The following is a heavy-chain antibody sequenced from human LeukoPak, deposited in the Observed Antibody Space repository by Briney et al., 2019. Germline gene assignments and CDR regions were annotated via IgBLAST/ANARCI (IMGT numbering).Heavy chain of an antibody. Sequence: GGSLRLSCAASGFTFSSYGMHWVRQAPGKGLEWVAFIRYDGSNKYYADSVKGRFTISRDNSKNSLYLQMDSLKTEDTAVYYCTGNYYGSGSYADFDYWGQGTLVTVSS. J-gene: IGHJ4*02. D-gene: IGHD3-10*01. CDR1: GFTFSSYG. V-gene: IGHV3-30*02. CDR3: TGNYYGSGSYADFDY. CDR2: IRYDGSNK.